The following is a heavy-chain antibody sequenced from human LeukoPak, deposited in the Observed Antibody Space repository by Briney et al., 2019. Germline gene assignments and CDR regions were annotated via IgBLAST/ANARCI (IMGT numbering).Heavy chain of an antibody. CDR2: IYSDGTHS. J-gene: IGHJ6*04. CDR1: GFTFSSYW. V-gene: IGHV3-7*03. CDR3: ARELDV. Sequence: GGSLRLSCAASGFTFSSYWMSWVRQAPGKGLEWVALIYSDGTHSFYADSVKGRFTISRDNAKNSLYLQMNSLRAEDTALYYCARELDVWGKGTTVTVSS.